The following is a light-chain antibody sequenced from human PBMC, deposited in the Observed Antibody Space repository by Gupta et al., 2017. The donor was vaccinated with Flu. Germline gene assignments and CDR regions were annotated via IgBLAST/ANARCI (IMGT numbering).Light chain of an antibody. CDR1: ESISDK. CDR3: QHYNSYPHT. CDR2: KAS. J-gene: IGKJ2*01. V-gene: IGKV1-5*03. Sequence: PSTLSASVGDRVIITCRASESISDKLAWYQQKSGKAPKLLIYKASTLDTGVPSRFTGSGSGTEFPLTISGLQPDDFTTYYCQHYNSYPHTFGQGTKLEIK.